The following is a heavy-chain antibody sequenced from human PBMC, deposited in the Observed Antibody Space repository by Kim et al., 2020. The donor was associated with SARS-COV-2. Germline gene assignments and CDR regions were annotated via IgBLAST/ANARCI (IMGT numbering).Heavy chain of an antibody. V-gene: IGHV5-51*01. D-gene: IGHD1-26*01. CDR3: ARSSGNSQGLDV. J-gene: IGHJ6*02. CDR1: GYMFHGYW. Sequence: GESLKISCKGSGYMFHGYWIAWVRQMPGKGLECMGIIYPSDSDTRYSPSFQGQVTISADKSISTAYLQWSSLKASDSAIFYCARSSGNSQGLDVWGQGTTVTVSS. CDR2: IYPSDSDT.